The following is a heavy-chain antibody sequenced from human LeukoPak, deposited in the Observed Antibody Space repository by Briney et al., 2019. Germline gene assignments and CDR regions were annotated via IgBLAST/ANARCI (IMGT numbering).Heavy chain of an antibody. CDR1: GYTFTSYG. CDR2: ISAYNGNT. D-gene: IGHD5-18*01. V-gene: IGHV1-18*01. J-gene: IGHJ5*02. CDR3: ARVERGYSYGYALDP. Sequence: ASVKVSCKASGYTFTSYGISWVRQAPGQGLEWMGWISAYNGNTNYAQKLQGRVTMTTDTSTSTAYMELSSLRSEDTAVYYCARVERGYSYGYALDPWGQGTLVTVSS.